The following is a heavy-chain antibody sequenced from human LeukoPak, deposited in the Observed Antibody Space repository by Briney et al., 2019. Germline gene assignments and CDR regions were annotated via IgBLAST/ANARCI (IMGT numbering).Heavy chain of an antibody. D-gene: IGHD3-9*01. CDR3: ARPGWEPAGYYSIFFDY. CDR1: GYTFTSYY. CDR2: INPSGGST. V-gene: IGHV1-46*01. Sequence: ASVKVSCKASGYTFTSYYMHWVRQAPGQGFEWMGIINPSGGSTSYAQKFQGRVTMTRDMSTSTVYMELSSLRSEDTAVYYCARPGWEPAGYYSIFFDYWGQGTLVTVSS. J-gene: IGHJ4*02.